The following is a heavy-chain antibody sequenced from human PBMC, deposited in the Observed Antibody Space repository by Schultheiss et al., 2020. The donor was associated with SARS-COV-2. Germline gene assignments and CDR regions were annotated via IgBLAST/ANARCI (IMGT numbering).Heavy chain of an antibody. CDR2: ISYDGSNK. D-gene: IGHD3-10*01. Sequence: GGSLRLSCAASGFTFSSYGMHWVRQAPGKGLEWVAVISYDGSNKYYADSVKGRFTISRDNSKNTLYLQMSSLRAEDTAVYYCARDPLITMVRGVPSPYYYYGMDVWGQGTTVTVSS. CDR3: ARDPLITMVRGVPSPYYYYGMDV. CDR1: GFTFSSYG. J-gene: IGHJ6*02. V-gene: IGHV3-30*19.